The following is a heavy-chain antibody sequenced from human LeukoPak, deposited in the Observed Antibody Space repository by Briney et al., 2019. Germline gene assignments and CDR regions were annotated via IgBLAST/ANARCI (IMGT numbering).Heavy chain of an antibody. Sequence: ASVKVSCKTSGYSFTTYGTNWVRQAPGQGLEWMGWITAYNGNTNYAHKFQGRFTMTTDTYKRTVYMELRGLKSNDTAVYYCARGVSSRWADFWGQGTLVTVSS. J-gene: IGHJ4*02. CDR1: GYSFTTYG. D-gene: IGHD2-2*01. CDR3: ARGVSSRWADF. CDR2: ITAYNGNT. V-gene: IGHV1-18*01.